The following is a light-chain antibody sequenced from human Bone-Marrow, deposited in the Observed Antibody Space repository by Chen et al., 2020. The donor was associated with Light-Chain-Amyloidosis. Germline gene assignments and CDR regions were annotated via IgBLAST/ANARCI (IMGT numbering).Light chain of an antibody. CDR1: NIGSKS. CDR3: QLWDSSSDHYV. V-gene: IGLV3-21*02. CDR2: DDT. Sequence: SYVVTQPPSVSVTPGQTARIPCGGNNIGSKSVNWYQQKPGQAPVLVVYDDTERPSGIPERISGSNSGNTATLTINRVEAGDGADYYCQLWDSSSDHYVFATGTKVTVL. J-gene: IGLJ1*01.